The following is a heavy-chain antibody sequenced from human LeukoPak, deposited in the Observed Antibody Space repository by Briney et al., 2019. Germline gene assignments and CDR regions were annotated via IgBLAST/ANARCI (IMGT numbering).Heavy chain of an antibody. CDR1: GFAFSSYA. J-gene: IGHJ4*02. Sequence: PGGSLRLSCAASGFAFSSYAMSWVRQAPGKGLEWVSDISGSGGSTHYADSVKGRFTISGDNSKNTLSLQMNSLRAEDTAVYYCAKESDISGWYGVDYWGQGTLVTVSS. CDR3: AKESDISGWYGVDY. CDR2: ISGSGGST. D-gene: IGHD6-19*01. V-gene: IGHV3-23*01.